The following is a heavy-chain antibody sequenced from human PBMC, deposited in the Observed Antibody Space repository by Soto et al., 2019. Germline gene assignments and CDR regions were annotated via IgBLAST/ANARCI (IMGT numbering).Heavy chain of an antibody. D-gene: IGHD2-15*01. CDR2: ISYDGSNK. V-gene: IGHV3-30*18. CDR3: ANGGRAYCSGGSCYSLRNY. CDR1: GFTFSSYG. J-gene: IGHJ4*02. Sequence: QVQLVESGGGVVQPGRSLRLSCAASGFTFSSYGMHWVRQAPGKGLEWVAVISYDGSNKYYADSVKGRFTISRDNSKNTLDLQMNSLRAEDTAVYYCANGGRAYCSGGSCYSLRNYWGQGTLVTVSS.